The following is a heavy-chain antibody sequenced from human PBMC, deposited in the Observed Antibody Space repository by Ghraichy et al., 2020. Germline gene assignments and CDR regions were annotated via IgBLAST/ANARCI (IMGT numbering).Heavy chain of an antibody. CDR3: AKESYTATFTYFDY. CDR2: IIYNDETT. Sequence: GGSLRLSCAASGFTFSSYGMSWARQAPGKGLEWVSAIIYNDETTYYAASVKGRFTISRDNSKDTLFLQMNSLRAEDTATYYCAKESYTATFTYFDYWGQGTPVTVSS. CDR1: GFTFSSYG. J-gene: IGHJ4*02. D-gene: IGHD5-18*01. V-gene: IGHV3-23*01.